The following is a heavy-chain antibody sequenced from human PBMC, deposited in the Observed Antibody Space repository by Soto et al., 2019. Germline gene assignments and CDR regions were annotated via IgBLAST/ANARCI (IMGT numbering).Heavy chain of an antibody. CDR2: INHSGST. V-gene: IGHV4-34*01. D-gene: IGHD2-21*02. J-gene: IGHJ4*02. CDR1: GGSFSGYY. CDR3: ARVREPLAYCGGDCYTFDY. Sequence: SETLSLTCAVYGGSFSGYYWSWIRQPPGKGLEWIGEINHSGSTNYNPSLKSRVTISVDTSKNQFSLKLSSVTAADTAVYYCARVREPLAYCGGDCYTFDYWGQGTLVTVSS.